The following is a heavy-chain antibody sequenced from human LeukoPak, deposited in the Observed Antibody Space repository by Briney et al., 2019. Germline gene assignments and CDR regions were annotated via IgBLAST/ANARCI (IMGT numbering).Heavy chain of an antibody. CDR1: GFTFSSYW. D-gene: IGHD4-17*01. V-gene: IGHV3-74*01. CDR2: INKDGSST. Sequence: GGSLRLSCAASGFTFSSYWMHWVRQAPGKGLVWVSRINKDGSSTTYAASVKGRFTISRDKAENTLYLQLSSLRGEDTAVYYCARPKDSGDSVVAFDSWGQGTLVTVSS. J-gene: IGHJ4*02. CDR3: ARPKDSGDSVVAFDS.